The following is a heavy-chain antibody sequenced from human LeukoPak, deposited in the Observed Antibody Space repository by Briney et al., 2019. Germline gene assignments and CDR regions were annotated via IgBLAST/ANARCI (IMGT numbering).Heavy chain of an antibody. D-gene: IGHD6-13*01. V-gene: IGHV1-2*02. J-gene: IGHJ4*02. CDR2: INPNSGGT. CDR1: GYTFTGYY. Sequence: GASVKVSCKASGYTFTGYYMHWVRLAPGQGLEWMGWINPNSGGTNYAQKFQGRVTMTRDTSISTAYMELSRLRSDDTAVYYCASEYSSRVGDAEYYFDYWGQGTLVTVSS. CDR3: ASEYSSRVGDAEYYFDY.